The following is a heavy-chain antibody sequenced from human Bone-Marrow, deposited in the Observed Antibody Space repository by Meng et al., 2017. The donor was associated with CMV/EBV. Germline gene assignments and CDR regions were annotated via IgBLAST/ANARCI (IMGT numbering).Heavy chain of an antibody. V-gene: IGHV3-23*01. Sequence: GGPLRLSCAASGFSINDYAMTWVRQAPGKGLEWVSAIRGNGDITHYADSVRGRFTISRDNSKNTLYLQMHSLRAEDTAVYYCAKAEEPSQLIESYLDYWGQGTLVTVSS. CDR2: IRGNGDIT. J-gene: IGHJ4*02. CDR1: GFSINDYA. CDR3: AKAEEPSQLIESYLDY. D-gene: IGHD1-1*01.